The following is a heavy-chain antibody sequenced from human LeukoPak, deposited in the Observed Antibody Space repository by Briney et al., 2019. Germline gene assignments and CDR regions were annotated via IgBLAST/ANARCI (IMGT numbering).Heavy chain of an antibody. CDR2: IDSAGSST. Sequence: PGRSLRLSCATSGFTFSHYGMHWVRQAPGRGLVWVSRIDSAGSSTTYADSVKGRFTISRDNAKNTLYLQMNSLRAEDTAVYYCARDDHYDSSGYVTWGQGTLVTVSS. CDR1: GFTFSHYG. CDR3: ARDDHYDSSGYVT. J-gene: IGHJ5*02. V-gene: IGHV3-74*01. D-gene: IGHD3-22*01.